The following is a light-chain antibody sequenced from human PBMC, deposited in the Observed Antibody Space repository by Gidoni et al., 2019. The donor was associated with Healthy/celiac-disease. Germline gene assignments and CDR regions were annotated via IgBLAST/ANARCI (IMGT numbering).Light chain of an antibody. CDR3: QQSYSTPQS. J-gene: IGKJ2*03. CDR1: QSISSY. CDR2: AAA. Sequence: DIQMTQSPSSLSASVGDRVTITGRASQSISSYLNWYQQTPGKAPKLLIYAAASLQSGVPSRFSGSGSGTDFTLTISSLQPEDFATYYCQQSYSTPQSFGQGTKLEIK. V-gene: IGKV1-39*01.